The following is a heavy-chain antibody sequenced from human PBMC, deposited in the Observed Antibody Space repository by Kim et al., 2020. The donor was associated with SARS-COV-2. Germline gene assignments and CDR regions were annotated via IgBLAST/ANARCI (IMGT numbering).Heavy chain of an antibody. CDR1: GFTFSSYG. D-gene: IGHD2-8*01. V-gene: IGHV3-30*18. CDR3: AKEMPEYCTNGVCYGHNFDY. CDR2: ISYDGSNK. J-gene: IGHJ4*02. Sequence: GGSLRLSCAASGFTFSSYGMHWVRQAPGKGLEWVAVISYDGSNKYYADSVKGRFTISRDNSKNTLYLQMNSLRAEDTAVYYCAKEMPEYCTNGVCYGHNFDYWGQGTLVTVSS.